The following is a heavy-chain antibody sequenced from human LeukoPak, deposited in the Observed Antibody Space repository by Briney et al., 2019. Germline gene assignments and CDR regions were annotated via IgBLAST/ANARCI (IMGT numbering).Heavy chain of an antibody. V-gene: IGHV4-39*07. D-gene: IGHD3-10*01. J-gene: IGHJ5*02. Sequence: SETLSLTCSVSGDSISSSSSYWGWIRQPPGKGLEWIGSIYYSGSTYYNTSLKSRVTISVDTSKNQFSLKLSSVTAADTAVYYCARYYYGSGSYYQYNWFDPWGQGTLVTVSS. CDR1: GDSISSSSSY. CDR3: ARYYYGSGSYYQYNWFDP. CDR2: IYYSGST.